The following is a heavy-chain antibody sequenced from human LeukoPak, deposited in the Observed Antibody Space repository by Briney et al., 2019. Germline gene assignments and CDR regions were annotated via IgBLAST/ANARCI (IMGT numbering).Heavy chain of an antibody. CDR1: GGSFSGYY. J-gene: IGHJ6*03. Sequence: SETLSLTCAVYGGSFSGYYWSWIRQPPGKGLEWIGEINHSGSTNYNPSLKSRVTISVDTSKNQFSLKLSSVTAADTAVYYCARDRGSGSYYRHYYYYYMDVWGKGTTVTISS. V-gene: IGHV4-34*01. CDR3: ARDRGSGSYYRHYYYYYMDV. CDR2: INHSGST. D-gene: IGHD3-10*01.